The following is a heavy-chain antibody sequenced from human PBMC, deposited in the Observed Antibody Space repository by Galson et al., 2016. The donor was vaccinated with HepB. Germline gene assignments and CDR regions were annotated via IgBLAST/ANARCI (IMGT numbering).Heavy chain of an antibody. CDR2: ISGSGSIT. D-gene: IGHD6-19*01. Sequence: SLRLSCAASGFTFSTYTMNWVRQAPGKGLEWVSIISGSGSITYDSDSVKGRFTISRDNSKNTLYLQMNNLRVEDTAVCFCAKDQSALGLAGRTWYLDLWGRGTLVTVSS. J-gene: IGHJ2*01. CDR1: GFTFSTYT. CDR3: AKDQSALGLAGRTWYLDL. V-gene: IGHV3-23*01.